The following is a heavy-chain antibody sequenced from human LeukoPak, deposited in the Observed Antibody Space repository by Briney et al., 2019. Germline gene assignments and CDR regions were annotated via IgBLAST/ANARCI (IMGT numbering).Heavy chain of an antibody. Sequence: GGSLRLSCAASGFTFSTYGMYWVRQAPGKGLEWVAFISYDGSKKYYADSVKGRFTVSRDDSENTLYLQMNSLRAEDTAFYYCAKAYAGYDLGGSYYLGYWGQGTLVTVPS. CDR1: GFTFSTYG. D-gene: IGHD5-12*01. CDR3: AKAYAGYDLGGSYYLGY. V-gene: IGHV3-30*02. J-gene: IGHJ4*02. CDR2: ISYDGSKK.